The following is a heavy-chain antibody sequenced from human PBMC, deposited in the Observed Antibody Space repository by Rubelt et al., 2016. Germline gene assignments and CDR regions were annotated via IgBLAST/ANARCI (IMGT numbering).Heavy chain of an antibody. D-gene: IGHD5-18*01. V-gene: IGHV3-9*01. CDR2: ISWNSGSI. CDR1: GFTFDDYA. Sequence: EVQLVESGGGLVQPGRSLRLSCAASGFTFDDYAMHWVRQAPGKGLEWVSGISWNSGSIGYADSVKGRFTISRDNAKNSLYLQMNSLRAEDTALYYCAKVQRDAFDIWGQGTMVTVSS. J-gene: IGHJ3*02. CDR3: AKVQRDAFDI.